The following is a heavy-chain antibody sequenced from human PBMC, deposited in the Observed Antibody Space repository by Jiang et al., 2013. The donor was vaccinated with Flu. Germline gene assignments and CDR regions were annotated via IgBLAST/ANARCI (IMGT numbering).Heavy chain of an antibody. CDR2: ISGSGGST. V-gene: IGHV3-23*01. Sequence: CAASGFTFSSYAMSWVRQAPGKGLEWVSAISGSGGSTYYADSVKGRFTISRDNSKNTLYLQMNSLRAEDTAVYYCAKSPYDILTGYYSPFDYWGQGTLVTVSS. CDR3: AKSPYDILTGYYSPFDY. J-gene: IGHJ4*02. CDR1: GFTFSSYA. D-gene: IGHD3-9*01.